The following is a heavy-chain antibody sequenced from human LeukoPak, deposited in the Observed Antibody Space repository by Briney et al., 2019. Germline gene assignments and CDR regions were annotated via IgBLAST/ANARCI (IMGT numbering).Heavy chain of an antibody. J-gene: IGHJ4*02. Sequence: SETLSLTCTVPGGSISNYYWSWIRQPPGKGLEWIGYIYYSGSTNYNPSLKSRVTISVDTSKNQFSLKLSSVTAADTAVYYCARQYDYGGRNDYWGQGTLVTVSS. CDR1: GGSISNYY. CDR2: IYYSGST. D-gene: IGHD4-23*01. CDR3: ARQYDYGGRNDY. V-gene: IGHV4-59*08.